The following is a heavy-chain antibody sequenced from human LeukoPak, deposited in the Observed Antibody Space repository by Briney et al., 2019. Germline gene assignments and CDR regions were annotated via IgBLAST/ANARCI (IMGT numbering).Heavy chain of an antibody. V-gene: IGHV4-4*02. CDR2: VYHSGST. J-gene: IGHJ4*02. CDR1: GGSISSSNW. D-gene: IGHD1-26*01. Sequence: SETLSLTCAVSGGSISSSNWWSWVRQPPGKGLEWIGEVYHSGSTNYNPSLKRRVTVSVDKSKNQFSLKLSSVTAADTAVYYCASYSGSSHFDYWGQGTLVTVSS. CDR3: ASYSGSSHFDY.